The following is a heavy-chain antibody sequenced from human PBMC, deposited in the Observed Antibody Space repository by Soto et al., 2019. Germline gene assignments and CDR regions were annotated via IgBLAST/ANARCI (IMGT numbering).Heavy chain of an antibody. Sequence: QLQLQESGPGLVKPSETLSLTCTVSGGSIRSSSYYWGWIRQPPGKGLEYIGSIFYNGITYYNPSLKSRVAISVDTSKNQFSLKLSSVTAADTAVYYCAVVAALELAMYVWGQGTTVTVSS. CDR2: IFYNGIT. CDR1: GGSIRSSSYY. CDR3: AVVAALELAMYV. V-gene: IGHV4-39*01. J-gene: IGHJ6*02. D-gene: IGHD2-15*01.